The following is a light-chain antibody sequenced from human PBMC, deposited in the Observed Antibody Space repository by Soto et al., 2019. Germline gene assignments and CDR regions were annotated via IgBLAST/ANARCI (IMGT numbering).Light chain of an antibody. Sequence: AIRMTQSPSSLSASTGDRVTITCRASQGISSYLAWYQQKPGKAPKLLIYAASTLQSGVPSRFSGSGSGTDFTLTISCPQSEDFATYYCQQYYSYQLTFGGGTKVEIK. CDR2: AAS. CDR3: QQYYSYQLT. V-gene: IGKV1-8*01. CDR1: QGISSY. J-gene: IGKJ4*01.